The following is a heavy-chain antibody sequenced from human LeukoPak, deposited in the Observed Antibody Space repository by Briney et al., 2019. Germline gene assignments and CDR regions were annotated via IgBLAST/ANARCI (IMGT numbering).Heavy chain of an antibody. J-gene: IGHJ4*02. V-gene: IGHV3-49*04. CDR1: GFTFGDYA. Sequence: GGSLRLSCTASGFTFGDYAMSWVRQAPGKGLEWVGVIRSKAYGGTTDYAASVKGRFTISRDGSKSVAYLQMNSLNTDDTALYYCTRYYYGSGSYYKFDSWGQGTLVTVSS. CDR3: TRYYYGSGSYYKFDS. D-gene: IGHD3-10*01. CDR2: IRSKAYGGTT.